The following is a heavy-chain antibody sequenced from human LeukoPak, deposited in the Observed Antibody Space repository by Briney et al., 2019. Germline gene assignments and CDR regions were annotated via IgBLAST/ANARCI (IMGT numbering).Heavy chain of an antibody. Sequence: AGGSLRLSCAASRFTFSSYAMLWVRQLPGKGLEWVAIISYDGSNTYYADSVKGRFTISRDNSKNTLYLQMNSLRGEDTAVYYCARSPVAGMSWYFDLWGRGTLVTVSS. CDR2: ISYDGSNT. CDR1: RFTFSSYA. CDR3: ARSPVAGMSWYFDL. D-gene: IGHD6-19*01. J-gene: IGHJ2*01. V-gene: IGHV3-30*04.